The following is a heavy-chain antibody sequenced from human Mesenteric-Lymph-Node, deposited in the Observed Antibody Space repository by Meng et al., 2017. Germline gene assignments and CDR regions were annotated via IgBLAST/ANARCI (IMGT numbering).Heavy chain of an antibody. Sequence: SGPTLVKPTQTLTLTCTFSGFSLSTSGVGVGWIRQPPGKALEWLALIYWNDDKRYSPSLKSRLTITKDTSKNHVVLTMTNMDPVDTATYFCAHSRSDWMPMDVWGQGTTVTVSS. CDR2: IYWNDDK. CDR1: GFSLSTSGVG. J-gene: IGHJ6*02. V-gene: IGHV2-5*01. CDR3: AHSRSDWMPMDV. D-gene: IGHD2-2*01.